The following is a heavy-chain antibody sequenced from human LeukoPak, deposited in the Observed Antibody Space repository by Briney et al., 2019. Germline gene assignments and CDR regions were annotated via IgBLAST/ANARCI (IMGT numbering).Heavy chain of an antibody. CDR1: GFTFDDYA. V-gene: IGHV3-9*01. J-gene: IGHJ4*02. D-gene: IGHD6-13*01. Sequence: PGGSLRLSCAASGFTFDDYAMHWVRQAPGKGLEWVSGISWNSGSIGYADSVKGRFTISRDNAKNSLYLQMNSLRAEDTAVYYCARVPPSSNKPLDYWGQGTLVTVSS. CDR2: ISWNSGSI. CDR3: ARVPPSSNKPLDY.